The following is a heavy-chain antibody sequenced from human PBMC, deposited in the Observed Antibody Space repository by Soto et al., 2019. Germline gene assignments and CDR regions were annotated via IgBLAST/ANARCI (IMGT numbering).Heavy chain of an antibody. CDR1: GFTFSSYA. J-gene: IGHJ4*02. D-gene: IGHD6-19*01. CDR3: AKMTSSGPNHGVDY. V-gene: IGHV3-23*01. Sequence: RLSCAASGFTFSSYAMSWVRQAPGKGLEWVSAISGSGGSTYYADSVKGRFTISRDNSKNTLYLQMNSLRAEDTAVYYCAKMTSSGPNHGVDYWGQGTLVNVSS. CDR2: ISGSGGST.